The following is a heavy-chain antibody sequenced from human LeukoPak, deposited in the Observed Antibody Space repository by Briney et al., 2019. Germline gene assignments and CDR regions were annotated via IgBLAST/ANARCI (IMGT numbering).Heavy chain of an antibody. J-gene: IGHJ4*02. D-gene: IGHD2-15*01. CDR3: ATSMNPLPGTYYFDY. CDR2: IYISGST. V-gene: IGHV4-4*07. Sequence: SESLSLTCTVSGSAINSHYLSWLRQPPGKGLEWIVLIYISGSTNYNSSLQSRVTMSVDTSKNQFSLKMTSLTAADTAVYYCATSMNPLPGTYYFDYWSQGTLVTVSS. CDR1: GSAINSHY.